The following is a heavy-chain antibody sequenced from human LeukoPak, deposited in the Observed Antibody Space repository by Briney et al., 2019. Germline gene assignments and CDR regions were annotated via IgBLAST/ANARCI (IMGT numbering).Heavy chain of an antibody. CDR2: FDPEDGET. V-gene: IGHV1-24*01. CDR1: GYTLTELS. D-gene: IGHD3-22*01. CDR3: ARDQKTFYYDSGGYLPFDY. Sequence: ASVKVSCKVSGYTLTELSMHWVRQAPGKGLEWMGGFDPEDGETIYAQKFQGRVTMTEDTSTDTAYMELSSLRSDDTAVYYCARDQKTFYYDSGGYLPFDYWGQGTLVTVSS. J-gene: IGHJ4*02.